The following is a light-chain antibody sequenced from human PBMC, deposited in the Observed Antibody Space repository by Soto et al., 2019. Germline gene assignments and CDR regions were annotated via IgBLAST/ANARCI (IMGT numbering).Light chain of an antibody. J-gene: IGKJ2*01. V-gene: IGKV1-39*01. CDR1: QSISSY. CDR3: QQSYSTLSYT. Sequence: DIQMTQSPSSLSTSVGDRVTITCRASQSISSYLNWYQQKPGKAPKLLIYAASSLQSGVPPRFSGSGSGTDFTLTISSLQPEDFATYYCQQSYSTLSYTFGQGTKLEIK. CDR2: AAS.